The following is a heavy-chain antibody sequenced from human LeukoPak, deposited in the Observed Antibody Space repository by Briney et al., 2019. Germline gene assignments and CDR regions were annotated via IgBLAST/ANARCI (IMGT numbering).Heavy chain of an antibody. D-gene: IGHD3-10*01. V-gene: IGHV1-2*07. Sequence: GASVKVSCKASGYTFSGYYMHWVRQAPGQGLEWMGCINPNSGGTDYAHNFLGRVIVTMDTSITTAYMELSSLTSDDTAVYYCARGDYYGSGSYSFLGYFDYWGQGTLVTVSS. CDR2: INPNSGGT. CDR1: GYTFSGYY. CDR3: ARGDYYGSGSYSFLGYFDY. J-gene: IGHJ4*02.